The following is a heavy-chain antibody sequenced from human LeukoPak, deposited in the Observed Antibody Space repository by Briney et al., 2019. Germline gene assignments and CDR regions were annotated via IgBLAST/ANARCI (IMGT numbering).Heavy chain of an antibody. CDR3: ARGRENSGSYSDAFDN. V-gene: IGHV3-21*01. CDR1: GFRFSAYS. CDR2: ISTSSSYI. J-gene: IGHJ3*02. Sequence: GGSLRLSWVASGFRFSAYSMHWVRQAPGKGLEWVSSISTSSSYIYYADSVKGRFTISRDNAKNSLFLQMNSLRAEDTAVYYCARGRENSGSYSDAFDNWGQGTMVTVSS. D-gene: IGHD1-26*01.